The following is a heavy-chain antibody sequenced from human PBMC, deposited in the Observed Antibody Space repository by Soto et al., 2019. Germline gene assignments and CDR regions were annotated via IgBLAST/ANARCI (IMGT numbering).Heavy chain of an antibody. CDR1: GGSISPYS. CDR2: IYYSGRT. CDR3: AKGGDLGIFLYFDY. Sequence: SETLSLTCTISGGSISPYSWTWIRQSPGKGLEWIGYIYYSGRTSYNPSLKSRVTISVDTSKSQFSLNLTSVTAADTAVYYCAKGGDLGIFLYFDYWGQGALVTVSS. J-gene: IGHJ4*02. V-gene: IGHV4-59*01. D-gene: IGHD3-3*01.